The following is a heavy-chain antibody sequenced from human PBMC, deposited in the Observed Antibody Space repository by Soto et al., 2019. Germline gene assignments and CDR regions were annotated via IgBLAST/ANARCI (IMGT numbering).Heavy chain of an antibody. V-gene: IGHV3-30*18. Sequence: GGSLRLSCAASGFTFSSYGMHWVRQAPGKGLEWVAVISYDGSNKYYADSVKGRFTISRDNSKNTLYLQMNSLRAEDTAVYYCAKEKKMSAEYFDYWGQGTLVTVSS. CDR1: GFTFSSYG. J-gene: IGHJ4*02. CDR2: ISYDGSNK. CDR3: AKEKKMSAEYFDY.